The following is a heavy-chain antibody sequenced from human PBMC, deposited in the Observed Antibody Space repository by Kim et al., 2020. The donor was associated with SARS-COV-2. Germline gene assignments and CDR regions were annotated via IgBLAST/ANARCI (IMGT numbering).Heavy chain of an antibody. CDR3: AKGGGKSDLIDY. CDR1: GFTFSSYG. J-gene: IGHJ4*02. V-gene: IGHV3-33*06. D-gene: IGHD3-16*01. Sequence: GGSLRLSCAASGFTFSSYGMHWVRQAPGKGLEWVAVIWYDGSNKYYADSVKGRFTISRENSKNTLYLQMNSLRAEDTAVYYCAKGGGKSDLIDYWGQGTLVTVSS. CDR2: IWYDGSNK.